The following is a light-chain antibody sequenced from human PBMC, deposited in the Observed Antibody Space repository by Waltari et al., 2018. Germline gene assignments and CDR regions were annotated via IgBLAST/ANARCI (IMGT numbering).Light chain of an antibody. V-gene: IGLV2-14*01. CDR2: DVS. CDR1: TSDVGVYKY. Sequence: QSALTQPASMSGSPGQSITISCTGTTSDVGVYKYVPWYQQHPGKAPKLMIYDVSNRPSGVSNRFSGSKSGNTASLTISGLQAEDEADYYCSSFTSSSTWVFGGGTKLTVL. CDR3: SSFTSSSTWV. J-gene: IGLJ3*02.